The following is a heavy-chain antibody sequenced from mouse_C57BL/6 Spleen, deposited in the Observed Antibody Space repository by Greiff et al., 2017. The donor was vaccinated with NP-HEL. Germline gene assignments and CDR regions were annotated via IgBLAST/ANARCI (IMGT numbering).Heavy chain of an antibody. CDR3: AREGIFSSSWFAY. CDR1: GYTFTNYW. CDR2: IYPGGGYT. D-gene: IGHD1-1*01. V-gene: IGHV1-63*01. J-gene: IGHJ3*01. Sequence: VQLQESGAELVRPGTSVKMSCKASGYTFTNYWIGWAKQRPGHGLEWIGEIYPGGGYTNYNEKFKGKATLTADKSSSTAYMQFSSLTSEDSAIYYCAREGIFSSSWFAYWGQGTLVTVSA.